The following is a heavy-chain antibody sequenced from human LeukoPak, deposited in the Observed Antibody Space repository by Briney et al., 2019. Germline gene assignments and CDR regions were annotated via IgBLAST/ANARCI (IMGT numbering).Heavy chain of an antibody. Sequence: GASVKVSCKASGYTFTGYYMHWVRQAPGQGLEWMGIINPSGGSTSYAQKFQGRVTMTRDTSTSTVYMELSSLRSEDTAVYYCARAVDTAMVALVFDYWGQGTLVTVSS. D-gene: IGHD5-18*01. CDR3: ARAVDTAMVALVFDY. CDR2: INPSGGST. V-gene: IGHV1-46*01. J-gene: IGHJ4*02. CDR1: GYTFTGYY.